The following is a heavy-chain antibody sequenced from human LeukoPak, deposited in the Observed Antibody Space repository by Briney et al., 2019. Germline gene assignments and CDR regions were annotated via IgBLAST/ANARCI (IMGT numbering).Heavy chain of an antibody. J-gene: IGHJ6*03. CDR3: ARAARFLEWNHYYYYMDV. V-gene: IGHV4-39*07. CDR1: GGSISSSSYY. CDR2: IYYSGST. D-gene: IGHD3-3*01. Sequence: SETLSLTCTVSGGSISSSSYYWGWIRQPPGKGLEWIGSIYYSGSTYYNPSLKSRVTISVDTSKNQFSLKLSSVTAADTAVYYCARAARFLEWNHYYYYMDVWGKGTTVTVSS.